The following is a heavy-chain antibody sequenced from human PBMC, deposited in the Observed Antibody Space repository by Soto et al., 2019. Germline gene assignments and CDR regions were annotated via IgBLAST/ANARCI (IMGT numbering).Heavy chain of an antibody. CDR2: IGTTDDT. D-gene: IGHD1-26*01. CDR3: ATVPSRIGSRFDC. J-gene: IGHJ4*02. CDR1: GFTFRTYD. V-gene: IGHV3-13*01. Sequence: PGGSLRLSCAASGFTFRTYDMHWVRQATGKGLEWVSTIGTTDDTYYSDSVKGRFTISREDAKNSLYLQMNSLRAGDTAVYYCATVPSRIGSRFDCWGQGALVTVSS.